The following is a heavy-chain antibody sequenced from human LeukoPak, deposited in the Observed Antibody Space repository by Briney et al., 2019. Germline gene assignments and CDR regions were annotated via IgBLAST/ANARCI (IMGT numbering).Heavy chain of an antibody. J-gene: IGHJ6*03. CDR1: GFTVSSNY. CDR2: IYSGGST. V-gene: IGHV3-53*01. Sequence: PGGSLRLSCVASGFTVSSNYMSWVRQAPRKGLEWVSVIYSGGSTYYADSVKGRFTISRDNSKNTLYLQMNSLRAGDTAVYYCASGSGSYRTPYYYMDVWGTGTTVTVSS. D-gene: IGHD3-10*01. CDR3: ASGSGSYRTPYYYMDV.